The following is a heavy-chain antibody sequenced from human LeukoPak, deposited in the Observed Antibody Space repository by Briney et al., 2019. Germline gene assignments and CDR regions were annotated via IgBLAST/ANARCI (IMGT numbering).Heavy chain of an antibody. D-gene: IGHD6-13*01. V-gene: IGHV3-23*01. CDR2: ISGSGGRS. J-gene: IGHJ4*02. CDR1: GFTFSSYS. Sequence: GGSLRLSCAASGFTFSSYSMNWVRQVPGKGLEWVSAISGSGGRSYYADSVKGRFTISRDNSKNTLYLQMNSLRADDTAVYYCAKSHASGSSWFVSNDYWGQGTLVTVSS. CDR3: AKSHASGSSWFVSNDY.